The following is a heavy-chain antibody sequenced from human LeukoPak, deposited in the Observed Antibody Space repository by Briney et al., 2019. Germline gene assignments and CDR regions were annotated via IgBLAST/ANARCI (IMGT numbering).Heavy chain of an antibody. CDR2: IYYSGST. CDR3: ARGIYGVAVFDI. Sequence: SETLSLTCTVSGGSISSSSYYWGWIRQPPGKGLEWIGYIYYSGSTNYNPSLKSRVTISVDTSKNQFSLKLSSVTAADTAMYYCARGIYGVAVFDIWGQGTMVTVSS. J-gene: IGHJ3*02. CDR1: GGSISSSSYY. V-gene: IGHV4-61*05. D-gene: IGHD2-15*01.